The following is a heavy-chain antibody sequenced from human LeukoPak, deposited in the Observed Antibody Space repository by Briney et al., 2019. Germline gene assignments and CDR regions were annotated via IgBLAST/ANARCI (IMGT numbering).Heavy chain of an antibody. V-gene: IGHV4-39*07. CDR2: IYYSGST. CDR3: ARDSGHYFDWLSDDAFDI. J-gene: IGHJ3*02. CDR1: GGSISSSSYY. D-gene: IGHD3-9*01. Sequence: SETQSLTCTVSGGSISSSSYYWGWIRQPPGKGLEWIGSIYYSGSTYYNPSLKSRVTISVDTSKNQFSLKLSSVTAADTAVYYCARDSGHYFDWLSDDAFDIWGQGTMVTVSS.